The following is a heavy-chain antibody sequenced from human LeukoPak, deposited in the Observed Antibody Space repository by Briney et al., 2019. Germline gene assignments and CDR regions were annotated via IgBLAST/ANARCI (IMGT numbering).Heavy chain of an antibody. Sequence: GGSLRLSCAASGFTFNTNAMTWVRQAPGKGLEWVSAISGSGGTTYYADSVKGRFTISRDNSKSTVFLQMDSLRADDTAVYYCAKDQGYWGQGTLVTVSS. CDR3: AKDQGY. V-gene: IGHV3-23*01. CDR1: GFTFNTNA. J-gene: IGHJ4*02. CDR2: ISGSGGTT.